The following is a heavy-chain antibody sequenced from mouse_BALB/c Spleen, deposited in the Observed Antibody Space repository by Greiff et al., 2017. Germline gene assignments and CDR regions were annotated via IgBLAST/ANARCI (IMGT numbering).Heavy chain of an antibody. Sequence: VQLQESGPDLVGPGPSVKVSCKVSGYAFTNYLLGWVKRRPGQGLEWIGVIIPGSGGTNYNEKFKGKATLTADKSSSTAYMQLSSLTSDDSAVYFCARPYRYDKDYYFDYWGQGTTLTVSS. CDR1: GYAFTNYL. CDR3: ARPYRYDKDYYFDY. J-gene: IGHJ2*01. D-gene: IGHD2-14*01. CDR2: IIPGSGGT. V-gene: IGHV1-54*01.